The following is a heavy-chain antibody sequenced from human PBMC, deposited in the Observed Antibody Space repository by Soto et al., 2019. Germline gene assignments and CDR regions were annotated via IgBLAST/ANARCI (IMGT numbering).Heavy chain of an antibody. CDR2: INPNSGGT. V-gene: IGHV1-2*04. CDR1: GYTFTGYY. D-gene: IGHD5-18*01. Sequence: ASVKVSCKASGYTFTGYYMHWVRQAPGQGLEWMGWINPNSGGTNYAQKFQGWVTMTRDTSISTAYMELSRLRSDDTAVYYCARAGTEPRKGTDTAMYSYYYYYGMDVWGQGTTVTVSS. J-gene: IGHJ6*02. CDR3: ARAGTEPRKGTDTAMYSYYYYYGMDV.